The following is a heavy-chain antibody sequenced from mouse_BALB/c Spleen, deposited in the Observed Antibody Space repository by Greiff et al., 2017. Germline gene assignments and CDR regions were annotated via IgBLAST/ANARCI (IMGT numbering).Heavy chain of an antibody. V-gene: IGHV1-82*01. J-gene: IGHJ2*01. CDR2: IYPGDGDT. Sequence: QVQLQQSGPELVKPGASVKISCKASGYAFSSSWMNWVKQRPGQGLEWIGRIYPGDGDTNYNGKFKGKATLTADKSSSTAYMQLSSLTSVDSAVYFCARSGGIITTVVEEYYFDYWGQGTTLTVSS. D-gene: IGHD1-1*01. CDR1: GYAFSSSW. CDR3: ARSGGIITTVVEEYYFDY.